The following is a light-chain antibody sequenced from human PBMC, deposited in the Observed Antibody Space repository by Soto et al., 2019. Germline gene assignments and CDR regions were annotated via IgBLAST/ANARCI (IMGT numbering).Light chain of an antibody. V-gene: IGLV2-14*03. CDR3: SSYTSSNTVL. CDR2: DVT. J-gene: IGLJ2*01. CDR1: SSDVGGYNY. Sequence: QSALTQPASVSGSPGQSITISCTGTSSDVGGYNYVSWYQHHPGKAPKLMIYDVTDRPSGISFRFSGSKSGNTASLTISRLQAEDEADSYCSSYTSSNTVLFGAGTKLTDL.